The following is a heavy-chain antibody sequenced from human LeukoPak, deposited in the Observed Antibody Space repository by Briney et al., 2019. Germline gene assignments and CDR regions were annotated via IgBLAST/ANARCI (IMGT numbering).Heavy chain of an antibody. V-gene: IGHV1-2*06. CDR2: LNPNSGGT. CDR1: GYTFTGYY. Sequence: ASVKVSCKASGYTFTGYYKHWVRQAPGQGLEWMGRLNPNSGGTNYAQKFQGRVTMTRDTSISTAYMELSRLRSDDTAVYYCARSRQRVLLWFGELLDYWGQGTLVTVSS. CDR3: ARSRQRVLLWFGELLDY. J-gene: IGHJ4*02. D-gene: IGHD3-10*01.